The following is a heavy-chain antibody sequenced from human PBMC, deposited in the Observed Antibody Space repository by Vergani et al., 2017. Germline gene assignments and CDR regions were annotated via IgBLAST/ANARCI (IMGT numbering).Heavy chain of an antibody. Sequence: QVQLQQWGAGLLKPSETLSLTCAVYGGSFSGYYWSWIRQHPGKGLEWIGYIYHSGSTYYNPSLKSRVTISVDTSKNQFSLKLSSVTAADTAVYYCARDGARYCSGGSCYDYYYGMDVWGQGTTVTVAS. D-gene: IGHD2-15*01. CDR1: GGSFSGYY. CDR2: IYHSGST. V-gene: IGHV4-34*01. CDR3: ARDGARYCSGGSCYDYYYGMDV. J-gene: IGHJ6*02.